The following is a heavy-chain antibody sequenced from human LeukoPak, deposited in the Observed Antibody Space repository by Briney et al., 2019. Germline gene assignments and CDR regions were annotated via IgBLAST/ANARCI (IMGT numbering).Heavy chain of an antibody. Sequence: SETLSLTCTVSGGSISSSSYYWGWIRQPPGKGLEWIGYIYYSGSTYYNPSLKSRVTISVDTSKNQFSLKLSSVTAADTAVYYCARGGDFWSGYYTGIDYWGQGTLVTVSS. CDR2: IYYSGST. D-gene: IGHD3-3*01. CDR1: GGSISSSSYY. CDR3: ARGGDFWSGYYTGIDY. J-gene: IGHJ4*02. V-gene: IGHV4-30-4*08.